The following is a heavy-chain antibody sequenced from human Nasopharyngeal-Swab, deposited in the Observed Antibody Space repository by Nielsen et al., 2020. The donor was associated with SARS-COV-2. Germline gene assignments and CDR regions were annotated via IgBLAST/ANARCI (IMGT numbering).Heavy chain of an antibody. V-gene: IGHV3-74*01. CDR3: VKHQGSSSDQ. CDR2: VNQDGSRT. J-gene: IGHJ4*02. CDR1: GFIFRDYA. Sequence: GESLKISCAASGFIFRDYAIHWVRQAPGKGLVWVSRVNQDGSRTDYADSVRGRFTISRDNAKNTLYLQMNSLRVEDTAVYYCVKHQGSSSDQWGQGTLVTVSS.